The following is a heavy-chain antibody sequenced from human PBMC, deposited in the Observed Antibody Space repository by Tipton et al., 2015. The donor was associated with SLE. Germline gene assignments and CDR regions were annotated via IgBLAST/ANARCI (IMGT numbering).Heavy chain of an antibody. CDR3: ARDGLDAFDI. J-gene: IGHJ3*02. CDR1: GFTFSSYA. Sequence: SLRLSCAASGFTFSSYAMHWVRQAPGKGLEWAAVISYDGSNKYYADSVRGRFTISRDNSKNTLYLQMNSLRAENTAVYYCARDGLDAFDIWGQGTMVTVSS. V-gene: IGHV3-30*04. D-gene: IGHD6-19*01. CDR2: ISYDGSNK.